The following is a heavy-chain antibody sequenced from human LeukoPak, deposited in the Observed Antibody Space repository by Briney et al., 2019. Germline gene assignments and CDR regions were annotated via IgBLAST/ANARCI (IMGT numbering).Heavy chain of an antibody. CDR1: GFIFDSAW. Sequence: GGSLRLSCVASGFIFDSAWMSWVRQAPGKGLECVGRIKSKSDGETPEYSAHMKGRVTISRDDSRNMVSLQMNNLKTEDAGVYYCTTPAGTYIKYWGQGTLVTVSS. J-gene: IGHJ4*02. V-gene: IGHV3-15*05. D-gene: IGHD3-10*01. CDR2: IKSKSDGETP. CDR3: TTPAGTYIKY.